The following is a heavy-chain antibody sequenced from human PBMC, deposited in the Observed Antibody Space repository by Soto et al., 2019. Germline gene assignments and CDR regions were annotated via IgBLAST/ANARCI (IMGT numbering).Heavy chain of an antibody. CDR1: GASVSSGGYL. CDR3: ARVTFYYDSSGYGVAWFDP. J-gene: IGHJ5*02. D-gene: IGHD3-22*01. CDR2: IDKSGTT. V-gene: IGHV4-61*08. Sequence: SLTCAVSGASVSSGGYLWSWIRQPPGEGLQWIANIDKSGTTNYNPSLKSRVTMSVDTSKNQFSLKLNSLTAADTAVYYCARVTFYYDSSGYGVAWFDPWGQGNPVTVSS.